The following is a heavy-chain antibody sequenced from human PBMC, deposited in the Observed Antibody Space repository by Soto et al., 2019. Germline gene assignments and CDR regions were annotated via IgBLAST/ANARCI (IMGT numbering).Heavy chain of an antibody. Sequence: SETLSLTCTVSGDSVKTYYWSWIRQPAGKGLEWIGRVYNSGYSNYNPFLKSRVSMSVDTSKNQFSLKVSSVTAADTAVYFCARDVPYSSSWFDPWGQGALVTVSS. CDR3: ARDVPYSSSWFDP. CDR1: GDSVKTYY. J-gene: IGHJ5*02. V-gene: IGHV4-4*07. D-gene: IGHD6-13*01. CDR2: VYNSGYS.